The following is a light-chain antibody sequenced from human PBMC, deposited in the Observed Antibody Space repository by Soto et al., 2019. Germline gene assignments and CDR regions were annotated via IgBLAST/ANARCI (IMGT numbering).Light chain of an antibody. J-gene: IGLJ1*01. CDR1: NSNIRNNK. Sequence: QSVLTQPPSASTTPGQKVTISCSGINSNIRNNKVNWYQQLPGTAPKLLIYSDNQRPSGVPDRFSGSKAGTSASLAISGRQYEDEANYYCAAWDDSLHGYVFGAGTKLTVL. CDR3: AAWDDSLHGYV. V-gene: IGLV1-44*01. CDR2: SDN.